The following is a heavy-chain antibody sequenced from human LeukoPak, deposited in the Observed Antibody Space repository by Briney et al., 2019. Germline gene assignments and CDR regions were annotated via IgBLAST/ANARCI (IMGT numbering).Heavy chain of an antibody. CDR3: AKEKGRRSWSRAFDF. CDR2: VRYDGSYK. CDR1: GFTFSSYG. J-gene: IGHJ3*01. V-gene: IGHV3-30*02. Sequence: SLRLSCAPSGFTFSSYGMHLVRHAPGKRLECVAFVRYDGSYKYYANSVKGRFNICRDNSKNTQYLQMNSLMTADTAVYSCAKEKGRRSWSRAFDFWGQGTMVTVSS.